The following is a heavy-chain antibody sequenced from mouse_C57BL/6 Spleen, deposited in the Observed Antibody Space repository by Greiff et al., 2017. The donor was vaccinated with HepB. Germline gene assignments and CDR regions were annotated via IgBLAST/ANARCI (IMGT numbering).Heavy chain of an antibody. J-gene: IGHJ3*01. CDR3: ARGRLTLWFAY. D-gene: IGHD1-3*01. V-gene: IGHV3-6*01. Sequence: ESGPGLVKPSQSLSLTCSVSGYSITSGYYWNWIRQFPGNKLEWLGYISYDGSNNYNPTLKNRISITRDTSKNQFFLKMKSVTTEDTATYYCARGRLTLWFAYWGQGTLVTVSA. CDR1: GYSITSGYY. CDR2: ISYDGSN.